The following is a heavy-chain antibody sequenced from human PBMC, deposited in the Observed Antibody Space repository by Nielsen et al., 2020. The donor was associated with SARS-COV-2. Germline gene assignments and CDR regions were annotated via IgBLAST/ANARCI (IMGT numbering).Heavy chain of an antibody. CDR3: ARNIAADHFDY. CDR1: GFSLSTSGVG. V-gene: IGHV2-5*01. Sequence: SGPTLVKPTQTLTLTCTFSGFSLSTSGVGVGWIRQPPGKALEWLALIYWNDDKRYSPSLKSRLTITKDTSKNQVVLTMTNMDPVDTATYYCARNIAADHFDYWGQGTLVTVSS. D-gene: IGHD6-13*01. J-gene: IGHJ4*02. CDR2: IYWNDDK.